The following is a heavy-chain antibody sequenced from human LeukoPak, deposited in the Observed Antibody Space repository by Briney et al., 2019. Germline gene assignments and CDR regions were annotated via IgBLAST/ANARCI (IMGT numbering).Heavy chain of an antibody. CDR1: GGSFSNYY. D-gene: IGHD4-23*01. J-gene: IGHJ4*02. Sequence: SETLSLTCAVYGGSFSNYYWHWIRQPPGKGLQWIGEISHTGGTNYNPSLKSRVTISEDTSKSQFSLRLTSVTAADTAVYYCARDYYGGNSDWGQGTLVTVSS. CDR3: ARDYYGGNSD. CDR2: ISHTGGT. V-gene: IGHV4-34*01.